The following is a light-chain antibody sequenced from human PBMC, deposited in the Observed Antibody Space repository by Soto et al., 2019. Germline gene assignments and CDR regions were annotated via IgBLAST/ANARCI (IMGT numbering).Light chain of an antibody. V-gene: IGLV1-44*01. CDR3: SSYTSSSTLV. J-gene: IGLJ3*02. CDR1: SSNIGNNN. Sequence: QSVLTQPPSASATPGQRVTISCSGSSSNIGNNNAYWYQHVPGTAPKLIIHHNTLRPSGVSNRFSGSKSGNTASLTISGLQAEDEADYYCSSYTSSSTLVFGGGTKVTVL. CDR2: HNT.